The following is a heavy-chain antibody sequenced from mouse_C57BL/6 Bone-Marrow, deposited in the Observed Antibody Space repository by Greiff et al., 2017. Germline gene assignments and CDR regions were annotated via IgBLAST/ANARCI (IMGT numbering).Heavy chain of an antibody. Sequence: ESGPGLAKPSQTLSLTCSFTGYSIPSDYWNWIRKFPGNKLEYMGYISYSGSTSYNPSPKSRLSITRDTSKNQYYLQLNSVTTEDTATYYCARAYYSNYDYAMDYWGQGTSVTVSA. CDR3: ARAYYSNYDYAMDY. D-gene: IGHD2-5*01. CDR1: GYSIPSDY. V-gene: IGHV3-8*01. CDR2: ISYSGST. J-gene: IGHJ4*01.